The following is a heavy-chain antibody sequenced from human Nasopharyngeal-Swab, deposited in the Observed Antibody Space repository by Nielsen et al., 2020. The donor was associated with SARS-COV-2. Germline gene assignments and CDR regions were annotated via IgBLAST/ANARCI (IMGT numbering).Heavy chain of an antibody. CDR3: ARDYYDNYDSDF. Sequence: ASVNVPCKTSGYTFTDYYILWLRQAPGPGLEWSGCINPDSGDTKYAQKFQGRVTVTRDRSRSTAHIELSRLRSDDTAVYYCARDYYDNYDSDFWGQGTLVTVSS. CDR2: INPDSGDT. J-gene: IGHJ4*02. CDR1: GYTFTDYY. V-gene: IGHV1-2*02. D-gene: IGHD3-22*01.